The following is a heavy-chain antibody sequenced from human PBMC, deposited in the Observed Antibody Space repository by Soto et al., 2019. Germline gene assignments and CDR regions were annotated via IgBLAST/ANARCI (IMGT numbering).Heavy chain of an antibody. V-gene: IGHV3-23*01. CDR3: AKPDS. Sequence: EVQLLESGGGLVQPGGSLRLSCAASGFTFSTYVMSWVRQAPGKGLEWVSTVIGSGTSTYYADSVKGRFTISRDNSRNTLYLQLNSLRAEDTAVYYCAKPDSWGQGTLVTVSS. J-gene: IGHJ4*02. CDR1: GFTFSTYV. CDR2: VIGSGTST.